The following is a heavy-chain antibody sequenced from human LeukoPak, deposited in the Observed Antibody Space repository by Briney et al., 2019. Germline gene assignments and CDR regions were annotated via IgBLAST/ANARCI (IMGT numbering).Heavy chain of an antibody. D-gene: IGHD2-2*01. Sequence: GGSLRLSCAASGFTFSSYGMHWVRQAPGKGLEWVAVIWYDGSNKYYADSMKGRFTISRDNSKNTLYLQMNSLRAEDTAVYYCAKGFSSLATFFDYWGQGTLVTVSS. J-gene: IGHJ4*02. CDR3: AKGFSSLATFFDY. CDR2: IWYDGSNK. V-gene: IGHV3-33*06. CDR1: GFTFSSYG.